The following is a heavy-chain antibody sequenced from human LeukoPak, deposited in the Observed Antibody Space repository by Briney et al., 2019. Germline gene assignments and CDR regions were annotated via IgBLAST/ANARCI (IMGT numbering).Heavy chain of an antibody. V-gene: IGHV3-53*01. Sequence: GGSLRLSCAASGFTVSSNYMSWVRQAPGKGLEWVSVIYSGGSTYYADSVKGRFTISRDNSKNTLYLQMNSLRAEDTAVYYCARGSLFGYDSSGYRFYWGQGTLVTVS. D-gene: IGHD3-22*01. CDR2: IYSGGST. CDR3: ARGSLFGYDSSGYRFY. CDR1: GFTVSSNY. J-gene: IGHJ4*02.